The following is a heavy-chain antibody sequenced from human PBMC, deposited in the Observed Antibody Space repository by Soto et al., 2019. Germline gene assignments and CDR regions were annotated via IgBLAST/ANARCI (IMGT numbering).Heavy chain of an antibody. CDR1: GFTFSSYG. J-gene: IGHJ4*02. V-gene: IGHV3-33*06. CDR2: IWYDGSNK. CDR3: ANVLRLAY. Sequence: QVQLVESGGGVVQPGRSLRLSCAASGFTFSSYGMHWVRQAPGKGLEWVAVIWYDGSNKYYADSVKGRFTISRDNSKSTLYLQMNSLRAEDTAVYYCANVLRLAYWCQGTLVTVSS. D-gene: IGHD2-8*01.